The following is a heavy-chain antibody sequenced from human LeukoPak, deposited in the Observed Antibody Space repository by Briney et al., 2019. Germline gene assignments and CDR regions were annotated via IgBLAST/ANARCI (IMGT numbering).Heavy chain of an antibody. V-gene: IGHV4-39*07. D-gene: IGHD5-24*01. CDR3: AGRITHQEGNFDY. J-gene: IGHJ4*02. Sequence: SETLSLTCTVSGGSISSSSYYWGWIRQPPGKGLEWIGSIYYSGSTYYNPSLKSRVTISVDTSKNQFSLKLSSVTAADTAVYYCAGRITHQEGNFDYWGQGTLVTVSS. CDR2: IYYSGST. CDR1: GGSISSSSYY.